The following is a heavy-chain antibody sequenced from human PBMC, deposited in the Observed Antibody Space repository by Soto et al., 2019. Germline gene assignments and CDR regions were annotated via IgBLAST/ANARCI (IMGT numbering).Heavy chain of an antibody. CDR3: ARVLGLGTTIDY. D-gene: IGHD3-16*01. Sequence: PGGSLRLSCAASGFTFSSYSMNWVRQAPGKGLEWVSSISSSSSYIYYADSVRGRFTISRDNAKNSLYLQMNSLRAEDTAVYYCARVLGLGTTIDYWGQGTLVTVSS. J-gene: IGHJ4*02. CDR2: ISSSSSYI. CDR1: GFTFSSYS. V-gene: IGHV3-21*01.